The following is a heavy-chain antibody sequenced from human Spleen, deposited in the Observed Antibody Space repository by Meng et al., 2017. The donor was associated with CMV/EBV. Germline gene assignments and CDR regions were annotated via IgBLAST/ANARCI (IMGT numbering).Heavy chain of an antibody. Sequence: ESLKISCTVYGGSFSGYSWNWIRQPPGKGLEWIGEINESDRTDYRSSLKGRDTISVDTAKNQVSLNLTSVTAADTAVYYCVRGRYCKSLNCLKSYFQHWGQGTLVTVSS. D-gene: IGHD2/OR15-2a*01. CDR3: VRGRYCKSLNCLKSYFQH. CDR1: GGSFSGYS. J-gene: IGHJ1*01. V-gene: IGHV4-34*01. CDR2: INESDRT.